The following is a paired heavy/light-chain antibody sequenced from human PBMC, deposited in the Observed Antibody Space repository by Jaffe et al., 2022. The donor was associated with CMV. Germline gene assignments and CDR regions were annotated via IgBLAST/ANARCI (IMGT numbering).Heavy chain of an antibody. D-gene: IGHD2-15*01. J-gene: IGHJ2*01. CDR1: GDTFNGYS. CDR3: ARDYCSGGTCYSRPWFFEL. CDR2: IIPLIDLT. V-gene: IGHV1-69*09. Sequence: QVQLVQSGAEVKKPGSSVRISCKSSGDTFNGYSISWVRQAPGQGLEWMGRIIPLIDLTHYAQNLQDRLTITADKVTTTAYMDLTSLRYDDTAIYYCARDYCSGGTCYSRPWFFELWGRGTLVTVSS.
Light chain of an antibody. CDR2: AAS. J-gene: IGKJ4*01. CDR3: QQYDRYPPT. Sequence: EIQMTQSPPSLSASVGDRVTITCRASQDINKYLAWFQQKPGQAPKTLIYAASSLHAGVPSKFSGSGEGTYFTLTISSLQPEDFATYYCQQYDRYPPTFGGGTKVEIK. CDR1: QDINKY. V-gene: IGKV1-16*02.